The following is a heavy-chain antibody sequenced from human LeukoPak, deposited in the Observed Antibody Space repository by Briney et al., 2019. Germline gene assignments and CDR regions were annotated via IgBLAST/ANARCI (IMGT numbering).Heavy chain of an antibody. CDR3: AKPTYYDFWSGLIRGYYFDY. Sequence: PGGSLRLSCAASGFTFSSYGMHWVRQAPGKGLEWVAFIRYDGSNKYYADSVKGRFTISRDNSKNTLYLQMNSLRAEDTAVYYCAKPTYYDFWSGLIRGYYFDYWGQGTLVTVSS. CDR2: IRYDGSNK. D-gene: IGHD3-3*01. J-gene: IGHJ4*02. V-gene: IGHV3-30*02. CDR1: GFTFSSYG.